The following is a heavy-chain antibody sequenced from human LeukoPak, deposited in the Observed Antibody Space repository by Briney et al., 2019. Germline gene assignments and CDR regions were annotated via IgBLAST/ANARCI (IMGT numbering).Heavy chain of an antibody. Sequence: SETLSLTCTVSGGSISSGSYYWSWIRQPAGKGLEWIGRIYTSGSTNYNPSLKSRVTISVDTSKNQFSLKLSSVTAADTAVYYCARAVGYSYGYYFDYWGQGTLVTVSS. D-gene: IGHD5-18*01. CDR3: ARAVGYSYGYYFDY. J-gene: IGHJ4*02. V-gene: IGHV4-61*02. CDR1: GGSISSGSYY. CDR2: IYTSGST.